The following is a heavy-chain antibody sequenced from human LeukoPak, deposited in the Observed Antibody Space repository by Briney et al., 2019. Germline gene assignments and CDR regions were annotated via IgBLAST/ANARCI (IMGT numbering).Heavy chain of an antibody. CDR1: GGSIESATSY. CDR3: ARAGSWQGALDY. Sequence: SETLSLTCSISGGSIESATSYWSWIRQPAGKGLEWIGRTHGSGSTNYNPSLKSRVTISVDTSKNQFSLKLTSVTAADTAVYYCARAGSWQGALDYWGQGTLVTVSA. V-gene: IGHV4-61*02. J-gene: IGHJ4*02. CDR2: THGSGST. D-gene: IGHD6-13*01.